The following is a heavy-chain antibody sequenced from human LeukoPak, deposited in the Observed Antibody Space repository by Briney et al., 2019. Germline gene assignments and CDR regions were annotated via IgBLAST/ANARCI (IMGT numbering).Heavy chain of an antibody. J-gene: IGHJ4*02. D-gene: IGHD6-6*01. Sequence: GGSLRLSCAASGFTVNNNYMSWVRQAPGKGLEWVAVIYIGGGTYYAASVKGRFTISRDNSKNTLYLQMNSLRAEDTAVYYCAREGGIATRRLDYWGQGTLVTVSS. CDR3: AREGGIATRRLDY. CDR2: IYIGGGT. CDR1: GFTVNNNY. V-gene: IGHV3-53*01.